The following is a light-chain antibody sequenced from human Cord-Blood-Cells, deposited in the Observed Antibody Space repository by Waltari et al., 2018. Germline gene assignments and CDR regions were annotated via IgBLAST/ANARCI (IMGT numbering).Light chain of an antibody. CDR1: QSVLYSYNNKNY. CDR2: WAS. J-gene: IGKJ3*01. Sequence: DIVMTQSPDSLAVSLGERATINSNSSQSVLYSYNNKNYLAWYQPKPGQPPKLLIYWASTRESGVPDRFSGSGSGTDFTLTISSLQAEDVAVYYCQQYYSTPFTFGPGTKVDIK. CDR3: QQYYSTPFT. V-gene: IGKV4-1*01.